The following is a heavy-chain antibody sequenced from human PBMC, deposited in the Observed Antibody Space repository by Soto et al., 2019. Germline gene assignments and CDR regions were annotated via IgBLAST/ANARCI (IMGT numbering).Heavy chain of an antibody. J-gene: IGHJ4*02. Sequence: EVQLVESGGGLVKPGGSLRLSCAASGFTFSSYSMNWVRQAPGKGLEWVSSISSSSSYIYYADSVKGRFTISRDNAKNALYLQMNSLRAEGTAVYFCARGPIYGSGSYPLDYWGQGTLVTVSP. CDR2: ISSSSSYI. V-gene: IGHV3-21*01. CDR3: ARGPIYGSGSYPLDY. D-gene: IGHD3-10*01. CDR1: GFTFSSYS.